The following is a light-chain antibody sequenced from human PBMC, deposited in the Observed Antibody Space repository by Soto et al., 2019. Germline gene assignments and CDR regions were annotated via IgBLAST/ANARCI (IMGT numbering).Light chain of an antibody. CDR1: QTVNTN. J-gene: IGKJ5*01. V-gene: IGKV3-15*01. CDR3: QQYHIWPPIT. CDR2: GAT. Sequence: EVVMTQSPATLSLSPGERATLSCRASQTVNTNIAWYQQKPGQAPRLLIYGATTRTTGIPARLSGRGSGTEFSLTISSLQSEDFAIYYCQQYHIWPPITFGQGTRLEI.